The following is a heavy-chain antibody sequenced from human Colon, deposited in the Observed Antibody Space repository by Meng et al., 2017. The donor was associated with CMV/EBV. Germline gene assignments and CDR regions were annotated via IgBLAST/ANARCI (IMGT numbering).Heavy chain of an antibody. Sequence: ASVTVSCKASGYTFTSYEINWVRQATGQGLEWMGWMNLNSGNTGFAQKFQGRVTMTRNTSITTAYMELSSLRSEDTAVYYCARVNYDRSGYSYGMDVWGQGTTVTVSS. J-gene: IGHJ6*02. CDR1: GYTFTSYE. D-gene: IGHD3-22*01. V-gene: IGHV1-8*01. CDR2: MNLNSGNT. CDR3: ARVNYDRSGYSYGMDV.